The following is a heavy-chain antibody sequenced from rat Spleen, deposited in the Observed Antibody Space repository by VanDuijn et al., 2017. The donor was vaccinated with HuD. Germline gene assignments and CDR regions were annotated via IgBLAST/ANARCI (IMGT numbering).Heavy chain of an antibody. CDR3: TTGYYDGYYLVFDY. CDR1: GFTFNNFW. J-gene: IGHJ2*01. V-gene: IGHV5-19*01. CDR2: ISPPGGST. Sequence: EVQLVESDGGLVQPGRSLKLSCAASGFTFNNFWMSWIRQAPTKGLEWVASISPPGGSTHYRDSVNGRFTISRDNAKSSLYLQMDSLRSEDTATYYCTTGYYDGYYLVFDYWGQGVMVTVSS. D-gene: IGHD1-12*03.